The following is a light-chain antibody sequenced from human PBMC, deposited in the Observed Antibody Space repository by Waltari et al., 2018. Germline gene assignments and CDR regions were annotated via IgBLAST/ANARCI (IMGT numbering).Light chain of an antibody. CDR1: ESLGAE. CDR3: QQYRTYPWT. Sequence: DIQMTQSPYTLSASIGCRVTINCRASESLGAELAWYQQRPGKAPNILIYDASSLQPGVPSRFSGSGSGTEFTLTINNLQPDDFVTYFCQQYRTYPWTFGQETKVEI. CDR2: DAS. J-gene: IGKJ1*01. V-gene: IGKV1-5*01.